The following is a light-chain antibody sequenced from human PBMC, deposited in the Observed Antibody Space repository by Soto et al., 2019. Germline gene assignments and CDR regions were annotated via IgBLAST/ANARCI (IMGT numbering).Light chain of an antibody. Sequence: QSALTQPASVSGSPGQSITISCTGTSSDVGRYNYVSWYQQHPGKAPKLMIYAVNNRPSGVSDRFSGSKSGNTASLTISGLQAEDEADYYCSSYTGSTTLVVFGGGTQLTVL. J-gene: IGLJ2*01. CDR1: SSDVGRYNY. V-gene: IGLV2-14*01. CDR3: SSYTGSTTLVV. CDR2: AVN.